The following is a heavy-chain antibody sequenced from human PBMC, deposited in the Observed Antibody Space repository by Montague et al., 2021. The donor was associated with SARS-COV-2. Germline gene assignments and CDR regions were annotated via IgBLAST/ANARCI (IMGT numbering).Heavy chain of an antibody. CDR3: ARVETYYYDSSGYNGVDY. CDR1: GFPFSDYY. V-gene: IGHV3-11*06. CDR2: ISSSSSYT. Sequence: SLSISLSASGFPFSDYYMSWIRQAPGKGLEWVSYISSSSSYTNYADSVKGRFTISRDNAKNSLYLQMNSLRAEDTAVYYCARVETYYYDSSGYNGVDYWGQGTLVTGSS. D-gene: IGHD3-22*01. J-gene: IGHJ4*02.